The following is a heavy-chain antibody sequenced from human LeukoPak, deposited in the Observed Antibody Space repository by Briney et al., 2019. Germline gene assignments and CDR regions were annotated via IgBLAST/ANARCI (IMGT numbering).Heavy chain of an antibody. CDR3: ARVEDAAAGTGAFDI. Sequence: GSSVKVSCKASGGTFSSYAISWVRQAPGQGLEWMGGIIPIFGTANYAQKFQGRVTITADESTSTAYMELSSLRSEDTAVYYCARVEDAAAGTGAFDIWGQGTMVTVSS. CDR1: GGTFSSYA. D-gene: IGHD6-13*01. J-gene: IGHJ3*02. CDR2: IIPIFGTA. V-gene: IGHV1-69*01.